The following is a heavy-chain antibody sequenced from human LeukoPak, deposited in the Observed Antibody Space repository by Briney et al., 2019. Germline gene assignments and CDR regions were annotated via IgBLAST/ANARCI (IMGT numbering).Heavy chain of an antibody. Sequence: PSQTLSLTCTVSGGSISSGGYYWSWIRQHPGKGLEWIGYIYYSGSTYYNPSLKSRVTISVDTSKNQFSLKLSSVTAADTAVYYCARGSVPPDWFDPWGQGTLVTVSS. D-gene: IGHD2-2*01. CDR1: GGSISSGGYY. J-gene: IGHJ5*02. CDR3: ARGSVPPDWFDP. V-gene: IGHV4-31*03. CDR2: IYYSGST.